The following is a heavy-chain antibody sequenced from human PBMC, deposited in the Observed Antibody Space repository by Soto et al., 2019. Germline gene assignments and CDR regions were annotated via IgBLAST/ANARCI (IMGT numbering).Heavy chain of an antibody. D-gene: IGHD6-19*01. V-gene: IGHV4-59*01. Sequence: TSETLSLTCTVSGGSISSYYWSWIRQPPGKGLEWIGYIYYSGSTNYNPSLKSRVTISVDTSKNQFSLKLSSVTAADTAVYYCARLPGIAVAGAYYGLDVWGQGTTVTVSS. CDR3: ARLPGIAVAGAYYGLDV. J-gene: IGHJ6*02. CDR2: IYYSGST. CDR1: GGSISSYY.